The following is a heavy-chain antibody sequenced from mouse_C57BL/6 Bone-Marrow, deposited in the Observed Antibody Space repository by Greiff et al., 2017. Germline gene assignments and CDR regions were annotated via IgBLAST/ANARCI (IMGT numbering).Heavy chain of an antibody. CDR2: IDPSDSYT. J-gene: IGHJ2*01. CDR3: ARCYYEGEYFDY. D-gene: IGHD1-1*01. CDR1: GYTFTSYW. Sequence: VQLQQPGAELVMPGASVKLSCKASGYTFTSYWMHWVKQRPGQGLEWIGEIDPSDSYTNYNQKFKGKSTLTVDKSSSTAYMQLSSLTSEDSAVYYFARCYYEGEYFDYWGQGTTLTVSS. V-gene: IGHV1-69*01.